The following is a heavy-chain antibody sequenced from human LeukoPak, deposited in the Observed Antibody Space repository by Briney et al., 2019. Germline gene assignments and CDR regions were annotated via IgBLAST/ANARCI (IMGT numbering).Heavy chain of an antibody. CDR3: ASAMNFGHFDL. CDR1: GFTFSDYY. D-gene: IGHD2-2*01. V-gene: IGHV3-53*01. CDR2: IYSGGGT. Sequence: PGGSLRLSCAASGFTFSDYYMSWIRQAPGKGLEWVSVIYSGGGTYYADFVRGRFTISRDSSNNTLYLQMNSLRVEDTAIYYCASAMNFGHFDLWGRGTLVTVSS. J-gene: IGHJ2*01.